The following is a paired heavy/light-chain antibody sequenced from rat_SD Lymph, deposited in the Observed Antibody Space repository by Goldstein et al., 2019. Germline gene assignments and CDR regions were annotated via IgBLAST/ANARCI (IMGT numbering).Light chain of an antibody. Sequence: NIVLTQSPATLSVTPGESVSLSCRASQSISTSIHWYQQKSNESPRLIIKYASQSISGVPSRFSGSGSGTDFTLSINRVESEDFSIYYCQQSYSRLYTFGAGTKLELK. V-gene: IGKV5S10*01. J-gene: IGKJ2-1*01. CDR2: YAS. CDR1: QSISTS. CDR3: QQSYSRLYT.
Heavy chain of an antibody. CDR3: ASTSPWNWYFDF. CDR1: GFSLTSYG. D-gene: IGHD3-1*01. CDR2: IWSGGST. J-gene: IGHJ1*01. Sequence: QVQLKESGPGLVQPSRTLSLTCTVSGFSLTSYGVSWVRQPPGKGLEWIAAIWSGGSTDYNSALKSRLSISRDTSKSQVLLRMNSLQTEDTAMYFCASTSPWNWYFDFWGPGTMVTVSS. V-gene: IGHV2-16*01.